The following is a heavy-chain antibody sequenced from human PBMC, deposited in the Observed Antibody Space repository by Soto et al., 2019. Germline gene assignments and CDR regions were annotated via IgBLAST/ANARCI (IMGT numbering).Heavy chain of an antibody. J-gene: IGHJ4*02. Sequence: XETLSLTCTVSGGSIKASDWTWIRQPXGKGLECIRYIYYSGCTDDKPSRKGRVTISVDTANNQYPLKLRSVTAADTVVYYCARVGGVAARTFDYWGQGTLVTVSS. CDR3: ARVGGVAARTFDY. D-gene: IGHD6-6*01. CDR2: IYYSGCT. CDR1: GGSIKASD. V-gene: IGHV4-59*01.